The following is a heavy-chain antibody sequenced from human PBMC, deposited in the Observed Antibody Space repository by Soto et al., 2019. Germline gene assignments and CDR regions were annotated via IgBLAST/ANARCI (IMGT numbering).Heavy chain of an antibody. CDR1: GDTITSFS. CDR2: ISTTGNT. V-gene: IGHV4-4*07. D-gene: IGHD1-26*01. CDR3: EGESGETWRYEAY. J-gene: IGHJ4*02. Sequence: PSETLSLTCTVSGDTITSFSWNWIRQSAGKGLEWIGRISTTGNTHYNPSLESRVTMSLDTSKNQFSLKLTSVTAADTAVYYCEGESGETWRYEAYCGQGTLVTVSS.